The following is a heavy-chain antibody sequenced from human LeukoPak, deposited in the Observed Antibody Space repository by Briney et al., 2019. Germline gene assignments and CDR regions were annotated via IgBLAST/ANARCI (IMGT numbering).Heavy chain of an antibody. CDR1: GFTFSSYS. CDR2: ISSSSSYI. V-gene: IGHV3-21*04. Sequence: GGSLRLSCAASGFTFSSYSMNWVRQAPGKGLEWVSSISSSSSYIYYADSVKGRFTISRDNAKNSLYLQMNSLRAEDTAMYYCAKSMSTHYRGFFDYWGQGTLVTVSS. CDR3: AKSMSTHYRGFFDY. D-gene: IGHD5/OR15-5a*01. J-gene: IGHJ4*02.